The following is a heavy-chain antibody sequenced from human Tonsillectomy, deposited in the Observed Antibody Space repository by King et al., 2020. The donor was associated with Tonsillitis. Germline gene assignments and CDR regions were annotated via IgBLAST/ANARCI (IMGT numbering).Heavy chain of an antibody. J-gene: IGHJ4*02. CDR3: ARGDSSGYYSVDRFFDY. CDR1: YDSITSYY. V-gene: IGHV4-59*01. CDR2: IYHTGGT. D-gene: IGHD3-22*01. Sequence: VQLQESGPGLVKPSETLSLTCTVSYDSITSYYWSWIRQPPGKGLEWIGYIYHTGGTNYSPSLKSRVTISIDTSKSQFTLKLSSVTAADTAVYYCARGDSSGYYSVDRFFDYWGQGTLVTVSS.